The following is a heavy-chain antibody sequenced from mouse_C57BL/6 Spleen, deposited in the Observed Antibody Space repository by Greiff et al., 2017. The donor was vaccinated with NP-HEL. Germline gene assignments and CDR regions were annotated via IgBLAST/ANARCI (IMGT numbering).Heavy chain of an antibody. J-gene: IGHJ3*01. Sequence: EVKLVESWGDLVKPGGSLKLSCAASGFTFSSYGMSWVRQTPDKRLEWVATISSGGSYTYYPDSVNGRFTISRDNAKNTLYLQMSSLKSEDTAMYYCARFDGAYWGQGTLVTVSA. CDR1: GFTFSSYG. CDR3: ARFDGAY. CDR2: ISSGGSYT. V-gene: IGHV5-6*02.